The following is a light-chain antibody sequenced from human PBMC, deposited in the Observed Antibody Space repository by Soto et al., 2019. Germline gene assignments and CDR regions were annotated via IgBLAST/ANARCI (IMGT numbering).Light chain of an antibody. CDR2: DAS. CDR3: QQRSNWLGT. J-gene: IGKJ1*01. CDR1: QSVSSY. Sequence: EIVLTQSPATLSLSPGERATLSCRASQSVSSYFAWYQQKPGQAPRLLIYDASNRATGIPARFSGSGSGTDFTLTISSLEPEDFAVYYCQQRSNWLGTFGQGTKVEIK. V-gene: IGKV3-11*01.